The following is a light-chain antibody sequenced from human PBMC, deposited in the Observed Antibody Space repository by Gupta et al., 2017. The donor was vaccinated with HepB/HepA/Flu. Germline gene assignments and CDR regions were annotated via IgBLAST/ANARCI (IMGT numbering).Light chain of an antibody. CDR3: CSYAGSDTFVV. V-gene: IGLV2-11*01. Sequence: QSALTQPRSVSGSPGQSVTSSCTGTSSDVGGYNYVSWYQQHPGKAPKLMIYDVSRRPSGVPDRFSGSKSGNTASLTISGLQAEDEADYYCCSYAGSDTFVVFGGGTKLTVL. CDR1: SSDVGGYNY. CDR2: DVS. J-gene: IGLJ2*01.